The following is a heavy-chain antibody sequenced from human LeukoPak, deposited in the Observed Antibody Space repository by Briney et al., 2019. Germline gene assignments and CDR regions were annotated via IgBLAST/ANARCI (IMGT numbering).Heavy chain of an antibody. CDR1: GDSISYFY. CDR3: ARGRAYMDV. V-gene: IGHV4-4*07. J-gene: IGHJ6*03. Sequence: SETLSLTCSVSGDSISYFYWSWIRQAAGKGLEWIGRIHSSGSTDYNASLKSRVTMSVDTSKNQLSLKVISVTAADTAVYYCARGRAYMDVWGKGTTVTISS. CDR2: IHSSGST.